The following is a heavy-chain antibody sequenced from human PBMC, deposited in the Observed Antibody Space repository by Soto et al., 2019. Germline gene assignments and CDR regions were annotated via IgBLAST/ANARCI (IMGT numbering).Heavy chain of an antibody. CDR1: GYTFTSYG. Sequence: QVQLVQSGAEVKKPGASVKVSCKASGYTFTSYGISWVRQAPGQGLEWMGWISAYNGNTNYAQKLQGRVTMTTDTSXSXXYMELRSLRSDDTAVYYCAREVAAAGTEYYYGMDVWGQGTTVTVSS. CDR3: AREVAAAGTEYYYGMDV. V-gene: IGHV1-18*01. J-gene: IGHJ6*02. D-gene: IGHD6-13*01. CDR2: ISAYNGNT.